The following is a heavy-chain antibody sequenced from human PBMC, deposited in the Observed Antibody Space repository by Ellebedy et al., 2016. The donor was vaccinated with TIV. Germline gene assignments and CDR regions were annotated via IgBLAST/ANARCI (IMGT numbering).Heavy chain of an antibody. Sequence: MPSETLSLTCTVSGGSISSSSYYWGWIRPRPGKGLEWIGSIYYSGSTYYNPSLKSRVTISVDMSKNQFPLKLSSVTAADTAVYYCARPAYPSSTGNGWFDPWGQGTLVTVSS. CDR2: IYYSGST. D-gene: IGHD2-2*01. CDR1: GGSISSSSYY. V-gene: IGHV4-39*01. CDR3: ARPAYPSSTGNGWFDP. J-gene: IGHJ5*02.